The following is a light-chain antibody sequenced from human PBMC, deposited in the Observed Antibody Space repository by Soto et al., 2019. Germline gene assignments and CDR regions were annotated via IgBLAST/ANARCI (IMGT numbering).Light chain of an antibody. V-gene: IGKV1-39*01. CDR3: QQGYTTPIT. J-gene: IGKJ5*01. Sequence: DIQMTQSPSSLSASVGDRVTITCQASQSISGYLNWYQQKPGKAPKLLIYATSILESGVPSRFSGSGSGTDFTLTISSLQPEDFATYHCQQGYTTPITFGQGTRLEIK. CDR1: QSISGY. CDR2: ATS.